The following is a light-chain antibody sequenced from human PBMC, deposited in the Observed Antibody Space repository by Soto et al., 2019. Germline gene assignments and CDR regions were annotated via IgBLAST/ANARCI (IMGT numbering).Light chain of an antibody. J-gene: IGKJ1*01. V-gene: IGKV3-20*01. CDR3: QQYGNSLGT. CDR2: GAS. CDR1: QSVSTSY. Sequence: MLTLSVGTLSLSKRDRATLSCRASQSVSTSYLALYQQKPGQAPRLLIYGASSRATGIPDRFSGSGSGTDFTLTISGLEPEDFAVYYCQQYGNSLGTFCQGT.